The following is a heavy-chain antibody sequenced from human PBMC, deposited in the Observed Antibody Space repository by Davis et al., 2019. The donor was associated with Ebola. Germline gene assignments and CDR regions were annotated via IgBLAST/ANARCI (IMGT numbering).Heavy chain of an antibody. D-gene: IGHD1-20*01. Sequence: GESLKISCKGSGYSFTSYWIGWVRQMPGKGLEWMGIIYPGDSDTRYSPSFQGQVTISADKSITTAYLQWSSLKASDIAMYYCARLTAAGTTGFDHWGQGTLVTVSS. CDR1: GYSFTSYW. V-gene: IGHV5-51*01. J-gene: IGHJ4*02. CDR3: ARLTAAGTTGFDH. CDR2: IYPGDSDT.